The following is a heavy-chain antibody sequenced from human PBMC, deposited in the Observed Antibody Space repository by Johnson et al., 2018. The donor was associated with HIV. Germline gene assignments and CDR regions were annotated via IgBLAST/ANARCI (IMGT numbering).Heavy chain of an antibody. D-gene: IGHD2-2*01. Sequence: VQLVESGGGLVQPGRSLRLSCAASGFTFSSYAMHWVRQAPGKGLEWVGRIKSKTDGGATDYPAPVKDRFTISRDDSKNTLYLQINSLKTDDTGVYYCSREVYQMTAFDIWGQGTVVTVSS. V-gene: IGHV3-15*01. J-gene: IGHJ3*02. CDR1: GFTFSSYA. CDR3: SREVYQMTAFDI. CDR2: IKSKTDGGAT.